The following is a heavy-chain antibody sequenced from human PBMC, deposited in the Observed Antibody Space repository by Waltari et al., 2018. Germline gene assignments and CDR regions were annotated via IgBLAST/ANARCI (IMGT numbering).Heavy chain of an antibody. Sequence: QVQLQESGPGLVKPSETLSLTCTVSGGSISSYYWSWIRQPPGKGLEWIGYIYYSGSTNYNPSLKSRVTISVDTSKNQFSLKLSSVTAADTAVYYCAGIPRSTSCCWFDPWGQGTLVTVSS. CDR3: AGIPRSTSCCWFDP. CDR1: GGSISSYY. CDR2: IYYSGST. V-gene: IGHV4-59*08. D-gene: IGHD2-2*01. J-gene: IGHJ5*02.